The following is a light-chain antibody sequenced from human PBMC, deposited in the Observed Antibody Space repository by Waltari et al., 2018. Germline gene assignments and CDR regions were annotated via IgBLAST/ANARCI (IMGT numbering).Light chain of an antibody. CDR1: TSNIGAGHD. V-gene: IGLV1-40*01. Sequence: QSVLTQPPSVSGTPGRRVTIPCSGSTSNIGAGHDVHWYQHLPGTAPKLLIYGNNNRPSGVPDRFSGSKSGTSASLAITGLQADDEADYFCQSFDNMLSGGVVFGGGTKLAVL. CDR3: QSFDNMLSGGVV. J-gene: IGLJ2*01. CDR2: GNN.